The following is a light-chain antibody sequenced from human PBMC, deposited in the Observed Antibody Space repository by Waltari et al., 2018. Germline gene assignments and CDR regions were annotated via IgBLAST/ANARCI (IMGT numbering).Light chain of an antibody. V-gene: IGKV4-1*01. CDR2: WAS. CDR3: MQALQTPYT. CDR1: QSILYSSNNKNY. J-gene: IGKJ2*01. Sequence: DIVMTQSPDSLAVSLGERATINCKSSQSILYSSNNKNYLAWYQQKPGQPPKLLIYWASTRESGVPVRFSGSGSGTDFTLKISRLEAEDVGVFYCMQALQTPYTFGQGTKLEIK.